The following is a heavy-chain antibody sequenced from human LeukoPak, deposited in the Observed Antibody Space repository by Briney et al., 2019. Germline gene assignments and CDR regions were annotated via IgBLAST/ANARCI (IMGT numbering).Heavy chain of an antibody. Sequence: PSETLSLTCAVSGGSISSSNWWSWVRPPPGKGLEWIGEIYHSGSTNYNPSLKSRVTISVDKSKNQFSLKLSSVTAADTAVYYCARDLSSGWYEEAYYYYYYGMDVWGQGTTVTVSS. D-gene: IGHD6-19*01. CDR3: ARDLSSGWYEEAYYYYYYGMDV. J-gene: IGHJ6*02. CDR1: GGSISSSNW. V-gene: IGHV4-4*02. CDR2: IYHSGST.